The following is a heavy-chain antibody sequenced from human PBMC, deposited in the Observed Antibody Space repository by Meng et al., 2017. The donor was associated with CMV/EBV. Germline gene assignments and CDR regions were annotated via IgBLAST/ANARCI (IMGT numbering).Heavy chain of an antibody. CDR3: ARYYYGSGSYSGAFDI. V-gene: IGHV3-21*01. J-gene: IGHJ3*02. CDR2: ISSSSSYI. Sequence: SCKASGGTFSSYSMNWVRQAPGKGLEWVSSISSSSSYIYYADSVKGRFTISRDNAKNSLYLQMNSLRAEDTAVYYCARYYYGSGSYSGAFDIWGQGTMVTVSS. CDR1: GGTFSSYS. D-gene: IGHD3-10*01.